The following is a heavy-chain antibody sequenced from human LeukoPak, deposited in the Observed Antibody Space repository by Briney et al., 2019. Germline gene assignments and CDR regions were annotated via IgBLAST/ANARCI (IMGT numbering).Heavy chain of an antibody. Sequence: GGSLRLSCAASGFTFSSYSMNWVRQAPGKGLEWVSSISSGSTYIYYTDSVKGRFTISRDNAKNSLYLQMSSLRAEDTAVYYCARGRSLTPLRGVAMSDGFGIWGQGAMVAVSS. J-gene: IGHJ3*02. CDR2: ISSGSTYI. CDR1: GFTFSSYS. V-gene: IGHV3-21*01. CDR3: ARGRSLTPLRGVAMSDGFGI. D-gene: IGHD3-10*01.